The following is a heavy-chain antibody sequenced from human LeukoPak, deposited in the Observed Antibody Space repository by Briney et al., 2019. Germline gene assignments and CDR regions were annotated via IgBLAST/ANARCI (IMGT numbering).Heavy chain of an antibody. J-gene: IGHJ3*02. V-gene: IGHV4-38-2*02. D-gene: IGHD1-26*01. CDR1: GYSISSGYY. CDR3: ARERYSGSYYDNDAFDI. Sequence: SETLSLTCTVSGYSISSGYYWGWIRQPPGKGLEWIGSIYHSGSTYYNPSLKSRVTISVDTSKNQFSLKLSSVTAADTAVYYCARERYSGSYYDNDAFDIWGQGTMVTVSS. CDR2: IYHSGST.